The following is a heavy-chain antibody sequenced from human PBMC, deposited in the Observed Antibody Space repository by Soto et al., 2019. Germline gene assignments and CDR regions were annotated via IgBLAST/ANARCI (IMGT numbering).Heavy chain of an antibody. CDR3: AKDRKNRRIVTAARFSSFDY. CDR2: ISGSGGST. D-gene: IGHD6-6*01. CDR1: GFTFSSYA. Sequence: GGSLRLSCAASGFTFSSYAMSWVRQAPGKGLEWVSAISGSGGSTYYADSVKGRFTISRDNSKNTLYLQMNSLRAEDTAVYYCAKDRKNRRIVTAARFSSFDYWGQGTLVTVSS. V-gene: IGHV3-23*01. J-gene: IGHJ4*02.